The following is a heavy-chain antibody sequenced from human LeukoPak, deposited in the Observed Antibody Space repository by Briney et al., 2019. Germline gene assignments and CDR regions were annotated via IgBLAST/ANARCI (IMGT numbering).Heavy chain of an antibody. D-gene: IGHD5-18*01. CDR2: INSDGSSR. V-gene: IGHV3-74*01. J-gene: IGHJ4*02. CDR1: GFTFSSYW. Sequence: PGGSLGLSCAASGFTFSSYWMHWVRQAPGKGLVWVSRINSDGSSRTYADSVKGRFTISRDNAKNTLYLQMNSLRAEDTAVYYCVRGYSAVVFDYWGQGTLVTVSS. CDR3: VRGYSAVVFDY.